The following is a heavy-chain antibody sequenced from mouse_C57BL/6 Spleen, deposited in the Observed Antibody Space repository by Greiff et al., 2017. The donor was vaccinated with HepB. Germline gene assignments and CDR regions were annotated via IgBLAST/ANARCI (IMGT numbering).Heavy chain of an antibody. J-gene: IGHJ3*01. Sequence: VQLQQPGAELVKPGASVKLSCKASGYTFTSYWMQWVKQRPGQGLEWVGEIDPSDSYTNYNQKFKGKATLTVDTSSSTAYMQLSSLTSEDSAVYYCAFITTRGPRCAYWGQGTLVTVSA. CDR1: GYTFTSYW. CDR2: IDPSDSYT. V-gene: IGHV1-50*01. CDR3: AFITTRGPRCAY. D-gene: IGHD1-1*01.